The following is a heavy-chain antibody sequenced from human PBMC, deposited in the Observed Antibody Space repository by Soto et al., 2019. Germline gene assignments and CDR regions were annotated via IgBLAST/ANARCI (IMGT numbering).Heavy chain of an antibody. CDR2: IKEDGSDK. D-gene: IGHD6-25*01. J-gene: IGHJ4*02. CDR3: ARFTRGSSGDY. CDR1: GFTFNTYW. Sequence: LRLSCVASGFTFNTYWMSWVRQAPGKGLEWVANIKEDGSDKYYVDSVKGRFTISRDNAKNLLYLQMNSLGAGDTAMYYCARFTRGSSGDYWGQGTLVTVSS. V-gene: IGHV3-7*01.